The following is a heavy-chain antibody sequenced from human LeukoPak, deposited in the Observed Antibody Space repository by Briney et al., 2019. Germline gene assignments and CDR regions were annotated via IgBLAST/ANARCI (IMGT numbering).Heavy chain of an antibody. Sequence: GGSLRLSCAASGFTFSSYAMHWVRQAPGKGLEYVSAISSDGGYTYYANSVKGRFTISRDNSKNTLYLQMGSLRAEDAAVYYCANGGGGSGNFYYFDYWGQGTLVTVSS. CDR2: ISSDGGYT. V-gene: IGHV3-64*01. D-gene: IGHD3-10*01. J-gene: IGHJ4*02. CDR3: ANGGGGSGNFYYFDY. CDR1: GFTFSSYA.